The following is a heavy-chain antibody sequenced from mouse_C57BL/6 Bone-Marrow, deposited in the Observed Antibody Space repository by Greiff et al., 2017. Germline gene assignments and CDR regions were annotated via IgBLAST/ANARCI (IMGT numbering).Heavy chain of an antibody. Sequence: QVQLQQPGAELVKPGASVKLSCKASGYTFTSYWMQWVKQRPGQGLEWIGEIDPSDSYTNHNQKFKGKATLTVYTSSSTAYMQLSSLTSEDSAVYYCARGIYYGNYDYAMDYWGQGTSVTVSS. CDR3: ARGIYYGNYDYAMDY. D-gene: IGHD2-1*01. J-gene: IGHJ4*01. V-gene: IGHV1-50*01. CDR1: GYTFTSYW. CDR2: IDPSDSYT.